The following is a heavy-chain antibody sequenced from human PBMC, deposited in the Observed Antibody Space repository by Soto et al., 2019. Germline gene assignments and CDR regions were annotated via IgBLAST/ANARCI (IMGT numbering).Heavy chain of an antibody. J-gene: IGHJ6*02. CDR3: ARDNSGGYSNYGPHSPYYYYGMDV. V-gene: IGHV3-21*01. Sequence: GGSLRLSCAASGFTFSSYSMNWVRQAPGKGLEWVSSISSSSSYIYYADSVKGRFTISRDNAKNSLYLQMNGLRAEDTAVYYCARDNSGGYSNYGPHSPYYYYGMDVWGQGTTVTVSS. D-gene: IGHD4-4*01. CDR1: GFTFSSYS. CDR2: ISSSSSYI.